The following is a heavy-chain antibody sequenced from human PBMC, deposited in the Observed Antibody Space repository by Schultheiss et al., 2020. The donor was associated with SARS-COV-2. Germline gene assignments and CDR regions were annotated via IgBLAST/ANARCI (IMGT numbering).Heavy chain of an antibody. D-gene: IGHD6-13*01. J-gene: IGHJ4*02. CDR2: IYSGGRT. CDR3: ARVTASGYSSSWPDY. V-gene: IGHV3-66*01. Sequence: GGSLRLSCAASGFTFSSYSMNWVRQAPGKGLEWVSVIYSGGRTYYADSVKGRFTISRDNAKNTLYLQLNSLRGEDTAVYYCARVTASGYSSSWPDYWGQGTLVTVSS. CDR1: GFTFSSYS.